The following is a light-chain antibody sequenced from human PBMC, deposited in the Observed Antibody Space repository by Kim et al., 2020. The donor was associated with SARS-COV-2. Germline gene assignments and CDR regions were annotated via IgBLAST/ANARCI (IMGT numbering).Light chain of an antibody. V-gene: IGKV3-15*01. CDR2: GAS. Sequence: VSPGEGVTLSCRASQRINNNLAWYHQKPGQAPRLVMYGASTRATGIPARFSGSGSGTEFTLTISSLQPEDSAVYYCQQYYLWPRTFGVGTKVDIK. CDR3: QQYYLWPRT. J-gene: IGKJ4*02. CDR1: QRINNN.